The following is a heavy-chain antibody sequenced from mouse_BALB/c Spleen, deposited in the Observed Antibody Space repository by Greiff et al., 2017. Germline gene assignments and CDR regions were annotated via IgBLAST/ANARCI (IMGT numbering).Heavy chain of an antibody. CDR1: GYTFTSYV. CDR3: ARVTTAKSYAMDY. D-gene: IGHD1-2*01. J-gene: IGHJ4*01. CDR2: INPYNDGT. Sequence: EVKLQESGPELVKPGASVKMSCKASGYTFTSYVMHWVKQKPGQGLEWIGYINPYNDGTKYNEKFKGKATLTSDKSSSTAYMELSSLTSEDSAVYYCARVTTAKSYAMDYWGQGTSVTVSS. V-gene: IGHV1-14*01.